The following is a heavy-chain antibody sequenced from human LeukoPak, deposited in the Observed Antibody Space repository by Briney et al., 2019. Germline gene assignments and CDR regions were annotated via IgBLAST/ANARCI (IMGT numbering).Heavy chain of an antibody. CDR2: INHSGST. J-gene: IGHJ5*02. Sequence: PSETLSLTCAVYGGSFSGYYWSWIRQPPGKGLEWIGEINHSGSTNYNPSLKSRVTISVDTSKNQFSLKLSSVTAADTAVYYCARGLWYYGSGSYYGGWFDPWGQGTLVTVSS. CDR1: GGSFSGYY. CDR3: ARGLWYYGSGSYYGGWFDP. D-gene: IGHD3-10*01. V-gene: IGHV4-34*01.